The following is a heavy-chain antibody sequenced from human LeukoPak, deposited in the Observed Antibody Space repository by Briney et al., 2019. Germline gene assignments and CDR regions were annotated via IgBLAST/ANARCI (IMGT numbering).Heavy chain of an antibody. CDR2: ISWNSGSI. D-gene: IGHD3-9*01. CDR3: AKDYYYDILTGYWAFDI. J-gene: IGHJ3*02. V-gene: IGHV3-9*01. CDR1: GFTFDDYA. Sequence: GGSLRLSCAASGFTFDDYAMHWVRQAPGKGLEWVSGISWNSGSIGYADSVKGRFTISRDNAKNSLYLQMNSLRAEDTALYYCAKDYYYDILTGYWAFDIWGQGTMVTVSS.